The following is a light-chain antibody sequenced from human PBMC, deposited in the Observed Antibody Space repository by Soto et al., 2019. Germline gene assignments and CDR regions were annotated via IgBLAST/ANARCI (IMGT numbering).Light chain of an antibody. CDR3: QQYNSYTT. CDR1: QTISSW. J-gene: IGKJ2*01. V-gene: IGKV1-5*01. CDR2: DAS. Sequence: QMTQSPSTLSVSVGDRLTITCLASQTISSWLAWYQQKPGKAPKLLIYDASSLQSGVPSRFSGHGSGTDFTLTISSLQPDDFATYYCQQYNSYTTFGQGTKVDIK.